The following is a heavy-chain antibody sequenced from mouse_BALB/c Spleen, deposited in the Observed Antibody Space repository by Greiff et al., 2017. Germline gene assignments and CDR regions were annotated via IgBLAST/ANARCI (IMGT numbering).Heavy chain of an antibody. D-gene: IGHD2-14*01. CDR3: ARGDYRYDDYAMDY. CDR1: GFSLTSYG. J-gene: IGHJ4*01. Sequence: VKLMESGPGLVAPSQSLSITCTVSGFSLTSYGVHWVRQPPGKGLEWLGVIWAGGSTNYNSALMSRLSISKDNSKIQVFLKMNSLQTDDTAMYYCARGDYRYDDYAMDYWGQGTSVTVSS. V-gene: IGHV2-9*02. CDR2: IWAGGST.